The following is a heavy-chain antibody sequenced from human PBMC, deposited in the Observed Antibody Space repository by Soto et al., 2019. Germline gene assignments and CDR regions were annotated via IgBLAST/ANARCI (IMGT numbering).Heavy chain of an antibody. CDR1: GFTVSSNY. J-gene: IGHJ4*02. V-gene: IGHV3-66*01. CDR2: IFTGGRT. D-gene: IGHD2-21*02. Sequence: EVQLVQSGGGLVQPGGSLRLSCAASGFTVSSNYMTWVRQAPGKGLEWVSVIFTGGRTYYADSVKGRFTIARDTSKNTLYLQMNSPGAEDTAVYSCARGAYCGGDCYLGYWGQGTLVTVSS. CDR3: ARGAYCGGDCYLGY.